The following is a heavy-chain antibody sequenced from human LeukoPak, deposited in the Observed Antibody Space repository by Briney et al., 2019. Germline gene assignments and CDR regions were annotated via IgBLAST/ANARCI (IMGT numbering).Heavy chain of an antibody. V-gene: IGHV5-51*01. Sequence: GESLKISCKGSGYSFTSYWIGWVRQMPGKGLEWMGVIYPADSDTRYSPSFQGQVTISADKSISTAYLQWSSLKASDTAMYYCATRKIRTGVDYWGQGTLVTVSS. CDR3: ATRKIRTGVDY. J-gene: IGHJ4*02. CDR2: IYPADSDT. D-gene: IGHD1-14*01. CDR1: GYSFTSYW.